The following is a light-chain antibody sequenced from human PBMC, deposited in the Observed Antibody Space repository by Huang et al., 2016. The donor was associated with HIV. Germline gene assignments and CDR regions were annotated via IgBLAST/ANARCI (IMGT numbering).Light chain of an antibody. V-gene: IGKV2-28*01. Sequence: DIVMTQSPLSLPVTPGESASITCRSSQSLLHHNDYNYLNWYMQKPGQSPRLLIDLGSNRASGVPDRFSGSGSGTDFTLKISRVEAEDAGVYYCMQDLQTPYTFGQGTKLEIK. CDR3: MQDLQTPYT. CDR1: QSLLHHNDYNY. CDR2: LGS. J-gene: IGKJ2*01.